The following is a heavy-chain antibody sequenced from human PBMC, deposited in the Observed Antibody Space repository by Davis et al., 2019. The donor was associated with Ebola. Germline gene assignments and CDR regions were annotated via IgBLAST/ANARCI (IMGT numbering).Heavy chain of an antibody. CDR1: GYTFTSHG. J-gene: IGHJ4*02. CDR3: ARGSAVSGYDHKSRFDY. Sequence: ASVKVSCKASGYTFTSHGISWVRQAPGQGLEWMGWVSAYTGGTNYAQKFQGRVIMTTDTSTSTAYMELRSLRSDDTAVYYCARGSAVSGYDHKSRFDYCGRGTLVSVSS. V-gene: IGHV1-18*01. CDR2: VSAYTGGT. D-gene: IGHD5-12*01.